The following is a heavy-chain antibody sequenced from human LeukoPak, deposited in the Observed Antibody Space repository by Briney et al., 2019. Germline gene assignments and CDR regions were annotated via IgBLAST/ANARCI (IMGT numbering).Heavy chain of an antibody. V-gene: IGHV4-59*08. J-gene: IGHJ5*02. CDR2: GYYSGST. Sequence: PSETLSLTCTVSGGSISSYYWNWIRQPPGKGLEWIGYGYYSGSTNYNPSLKSRVTISVDTSKNQFSLKLKSVTAADTAVYYCARPYYYDSRIDPWGQGILVTVSS. CDR1: GGSISSYY. CDR3: ARPYYYDSRIDP. D-gene: IGHD3-22*01.